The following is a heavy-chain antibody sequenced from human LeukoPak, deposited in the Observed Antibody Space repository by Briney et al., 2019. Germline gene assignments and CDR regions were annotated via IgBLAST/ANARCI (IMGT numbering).Heavy chain of an antibody. J-gene: IGHJ4*02. D-gene: IGHD3-3*01. CDR3: AREPFNDFWSGLVVANPPDY. V-gene: IGHV1-69*04. Sequence: EASVKVSCKASGGTFSSYAISWVRQAPGQGLEWMGRIIPILGIANYAQKFQGRVTITADKSTSTAYMELSSLRSEDTAVYYCAREPFNDFWSGLVVANPPDYWGQGTLVTVSS. CDR2: IIPILGIA. CDR1: GGTFSSYA.